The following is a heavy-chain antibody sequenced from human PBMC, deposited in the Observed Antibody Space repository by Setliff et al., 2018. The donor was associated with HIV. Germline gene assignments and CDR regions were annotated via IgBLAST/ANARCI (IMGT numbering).Heavy chain of an antibody. CDR2: INTYNGNT. CDR3: SRGGPALVAGLYWFDP. D-gene: IGHD5-18*01. J-gene: IGHJ5*02. V-gene: IGHV1-18*01. CDR1: EYSFVSYG. Sequence: ASVKVSCKTSEYSFVSYGINWLRQAPGQGLEWMGWINTYNGNTKYGQKFQGSVTMTTDTSTSTVYMELRNLRSEDPAVYFCSRGGPALVAGLYWFDPWGQGTLVTVSS.